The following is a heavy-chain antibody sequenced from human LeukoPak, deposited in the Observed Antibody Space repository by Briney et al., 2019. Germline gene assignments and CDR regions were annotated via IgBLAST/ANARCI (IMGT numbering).Heavy chain of an antibody. Sequence: SETLSLTCAVYGGSFSGYYWSWIRQSPGKGLEWIGEINHSGSTNYNPSLKSRVTMSVDSSKNQFSLKVRSVTAADTAVYYCAAQWLASNWIDPWGQGTLVTVSS. J-gene: IGHJ5*02. D-gene: IGHD6-19*01. CDR2: INHSGST. CDR1: GGSFSGYY. CDR3: AAQWLASNWIDP. V-gene: IGHV4-34*01.